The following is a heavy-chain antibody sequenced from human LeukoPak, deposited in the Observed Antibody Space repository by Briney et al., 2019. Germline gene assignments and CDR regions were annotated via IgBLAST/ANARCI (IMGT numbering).Heavy chain of an antibody. J-gene: IGHJ5*02. CDR2: ISAYNGNT. D-gene: IGHD2-2*01. CDR3: ARDFGYQLPQSPFDP. V-gene: IGHV1-18*01. CDR1: GYTFTSYG. Sequence: ASVKVSCKASGYTFTSYGISWVRQAPGQGLEWMGWISAYNGNTNYAQKLQGRVTMTTDTSTSTAYMELRSLRSDDTAVYYCARDFGYQLPQSPFDPWGQGTLVTVSS.